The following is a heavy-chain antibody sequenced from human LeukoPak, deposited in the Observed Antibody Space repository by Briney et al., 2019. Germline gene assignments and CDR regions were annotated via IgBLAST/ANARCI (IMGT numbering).Heavy chain of an antibody. Sequence: QAGGSLRLSCAASGFTFSSYGMSWVRQAPGKGLEWVSAIRGSGGSTYSADSLKGRFTISRDNSQNTLYLQMNSLRAEDTAVYYCAKDRDRYYDSSGYTSHDYWGQGTLVTVSS. D-gene: IGHD3-22*01. CDR2: IRGSGGST. CDR1: GFTFSSYG. CDR3: AKDRDRYYDSSGYTSHDY. J-gene: IGHJ4*02. V-gene: IGHV3-23*01.